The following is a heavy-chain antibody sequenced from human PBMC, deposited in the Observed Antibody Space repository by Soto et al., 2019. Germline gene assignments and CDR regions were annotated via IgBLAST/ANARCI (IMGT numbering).Heavy chain of an antibody. V-gene: IGHV3-33*01. CDR3: ARDGIGGTVFRGFCDY. CDR2: IWCDGSNK. J-gene: IGHJ4*02. Sequence: QKYLVESGGGVVQPGGSLRLSCVASGSIFSGYGMHWVRQAPGKGLECVAVIWCDGSNKYYADSVKGRFTISRDNSKNMLYLQMDSLRAEDTAVYYCARDGIGGTVFRGFCDYWGQGTLVTVSS. D-gene: IGHD1-7*01. CDR1: GSIFSGYG.